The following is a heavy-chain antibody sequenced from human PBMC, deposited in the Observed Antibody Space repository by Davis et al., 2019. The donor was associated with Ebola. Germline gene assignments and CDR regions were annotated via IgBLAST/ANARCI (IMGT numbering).Heavy chain of an antibody. CDR2: IYYSGST. D-gene: IGHD3-3*01. CDR3: ARVRHDFWSGYFDY. J-gene: IGHJ4*02. CDR1: GGSISSYY. Sequence: SETLSLTCTVSGGSISSYYWSWIRQPPGKGLEWIGYIYYSGSTNYNPSLKSRVTISVDTSKNQFSLKLSSVTAADTAVYYCARVRHDFWSGYFDYWGQGTLVTVSS. V-gene: IGHV4-59*01.